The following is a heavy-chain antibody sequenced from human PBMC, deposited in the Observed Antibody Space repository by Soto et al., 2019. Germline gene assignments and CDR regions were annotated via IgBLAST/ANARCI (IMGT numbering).Heavy chain of an antibody. D-gene: IGHD6-19*01. J-gene: IGHJ4*02. CDR3: ARRYSSGFDY. CDR2: IYYSGST. V-gene: IGHV4-59*01. Sequence: ASETLPLTFIVADSGIRSYYRSWIRQPPGKGLEWIGYIYYSGSTNYNPSLKSRVTISVDTSKNQFSLKLSSVSAADTAVYYCARRYSSGFDYWGQGTLVTVSS. CDR1: DSGIRSYY.